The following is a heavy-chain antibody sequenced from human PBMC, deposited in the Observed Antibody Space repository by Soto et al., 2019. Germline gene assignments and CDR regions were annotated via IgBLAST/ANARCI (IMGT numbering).Heavy chain of an antibody. CDR1: GGTFSSYA. Sequence: ASVKVSCKASGGTFSSYAISWVRQAPGQGLEWMGGIIPIFGTANYAQKFQGRVTITADKSTSTAYMELSSLRSEDTAVYYCARVESMGAARTDSGMDVWGQGTTVTVSS. CDR3: ARVESMGAARTDSGMDV. CDR2: IIPIFGTA. J-gene: IGHJ6*02. D-gene: IGHD1-26*01. V-gene: IGHV1-69*06.